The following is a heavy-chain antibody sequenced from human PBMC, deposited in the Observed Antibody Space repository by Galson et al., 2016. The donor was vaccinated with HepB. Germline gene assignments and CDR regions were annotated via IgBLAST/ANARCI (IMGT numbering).Heavy chain of an antibody. CDR3: STEVVHRFYFDY. D-gene: IGHD6-6*01. CDR1: GYTFNTYN. Sequence: SVKVSCKASGYTFNTYNMHWVRQAPGQGLEWMGIIKPSFGNTIYAQKFQDRITMTMDTSTTTAYMELISLRFEDTAVYYCSTEVVHRFYFDYCGQGTLLTVSS. J-gene: IGHJ4*02. CDR2: IKPSFGNT. V-gene: IGHV1-46*02.